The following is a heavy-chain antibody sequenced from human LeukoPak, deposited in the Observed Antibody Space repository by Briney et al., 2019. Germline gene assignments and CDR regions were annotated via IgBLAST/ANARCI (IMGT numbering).Heavy chain of an antibody. V-gene: IGHV1-69*02. J-gene: IGHJ6*03. CDR1: GGTFSSYT. CDR3: ARSPYQGYYYYYMDV. D-gene: IGHD2-2*01. CDR2: IIPILGIA. Sequence: ASVKVSCKASGGTFSSYTISWVRQAPGQGLEWMGRIIPILGIANYAQKFQGRVTMTRNTSISTAYMELSSLRSEDTAVYYCARSPYQGYYYYYMDVWGKGTTVTVSS.